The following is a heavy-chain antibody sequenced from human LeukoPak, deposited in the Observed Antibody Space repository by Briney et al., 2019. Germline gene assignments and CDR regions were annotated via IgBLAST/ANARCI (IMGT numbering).Heavy chain of an antibody. D-gene: IGHD3-22*01. CDR1: GYSFTTYW. J-gene: IGHJ4*02. CDR2: IYPGDSDT. Sequence: GESLNISCKGSGYSFTTYWIGWVRQMPGRGLEWMGIIYPGDSDTRYSPSFQGQVTISADKSISTAYLQWSSLKASDTAMYYCARQLRDSSGYYSYYFDYWGQGTLVTVSS. CDR3: ARQLRDSSGYYSYYFDY. V-gene: IGHV5-51*01.